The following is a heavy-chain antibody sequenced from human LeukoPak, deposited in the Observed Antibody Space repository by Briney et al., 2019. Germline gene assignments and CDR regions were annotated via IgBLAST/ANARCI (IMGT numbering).Heavy chain of an antibody. V-gene: IGHV3-23*01. J-gene: IGHJ3*02. CDR1: GFTFSSYA. CDR3: AKDTHNPYYYDSSGYYRGSAFDI. D-gene: IGHD3-22*01. Sequence: GGSLRLSCAASGFTFSSYAMSWVRQAPGKGLEWVSAISGSGGSTYYADSVKGRFTISRDNSKNTLYLQMNSLRAEDTAVYYCAKDTHNPYYYDSSGYYRGSAFDIWGQGTMVTVSS. CDR2: ISGSGGST.